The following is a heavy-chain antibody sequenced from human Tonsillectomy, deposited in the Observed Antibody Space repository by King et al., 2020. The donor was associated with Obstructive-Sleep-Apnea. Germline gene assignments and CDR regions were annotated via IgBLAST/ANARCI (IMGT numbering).Heavy chain of an antibody. J-gene: IGHJ6*02. CDR2: ISSSSSTI. V-gene: IGHV3-48*04. CDR1: GFTFSSYS. CDR3: ARDRGENYYYGMDV. Sequence: QLVQSGGGLVQPGGSLRLSCAASGFTFSSYSMNWVRQAPGKGLEWVSYISSSSSTIYYAASVKGRFTISRDNAKNSLYQQMNSLRPEDTAVGYCARDRGENYYYGMDVWGQGTTVTVSS. D-gene: IGHD5-24*01.